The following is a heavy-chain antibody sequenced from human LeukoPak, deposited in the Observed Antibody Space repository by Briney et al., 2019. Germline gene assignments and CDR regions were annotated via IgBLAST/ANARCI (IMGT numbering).Heavy chain of an antibody. Sequence: ASVKVSCKASGYTFTSYFMHWVRQAPGQGLEWMGIINPSGGSTSYAQKFQGRVTITADESTSTAYMELSSLRSEDTAVYYCARGDPDILTGYYFFDYWGQGTLVTVSS. CDR2: INPSGGST. V-gene: IGHV1-46*01. J-gene: IGHJ4*02. CDR3: ARGDPDILTGYYFFDY. CDR1: GYTFTSYF. D-gene: IGHD3-9*01.